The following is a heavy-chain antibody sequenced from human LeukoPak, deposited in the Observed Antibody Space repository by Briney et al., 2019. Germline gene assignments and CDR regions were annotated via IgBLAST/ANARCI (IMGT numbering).Heavy chain of an antibody. CDR1: AYTCTTYD. CDR3: ARVGVSSSWFLYFDY. D-gene: IGHD6-13*01. CDR2: RNPNSGNT. V-gene: IGHV1-8*03. Sequence: SVKISCKASAYTCTTYDINWVRQATGQGLKCMGWRNPNSGNTGYAQKFQGRVTITRNTSISTAYMELSSLRSEDTAVYYCARVGVSSSWFLYFDYWGQGTLVTVSS. J-gene: IGHJ4*02.